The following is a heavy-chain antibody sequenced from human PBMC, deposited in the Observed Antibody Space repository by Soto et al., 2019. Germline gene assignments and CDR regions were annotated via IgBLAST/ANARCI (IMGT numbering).Heavy chain of an antibody. J-gene: IGHJ5*02. Sequence: SETLSLTCAVSGGSISSSNWWSWVRQPPGKGLEWIGEIYHSGSTNYNPSLKSRFTISVDKSKNQYSLKLSSVTAADTALYYCARYCSSVTCHGFDPWGQVTLVTVSS. CDR3: ARYCSSVTCHGFDP. V-gene: IGHV4-4*02. D-gene: IGHD2-2*01. CDR1: GGSISSSNW. CDR2: IYHSGST.